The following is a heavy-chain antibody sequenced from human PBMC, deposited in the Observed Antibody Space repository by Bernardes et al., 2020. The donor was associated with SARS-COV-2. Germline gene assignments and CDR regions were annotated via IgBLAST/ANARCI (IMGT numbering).Heavy chain of an antibody. CDR3: ARQISGFYPWDFDF. Sequence: SETLSLTRTVSGGSINSSFYHWGWIRQPPGKGLEWIGSFYYTGTTYYKPSLKSRVIIYGDTSKNQFSLKLRSVTAADTAVYYCARQISGFYPWDFDFWGLGTLVTVSS. CDR2: FYYTGTT. CDR1: GGSINSSFYH. D-gene: IGHD6-19*01. V-gene: IGHV4-39*01. J-gene: IGHJ4*01.